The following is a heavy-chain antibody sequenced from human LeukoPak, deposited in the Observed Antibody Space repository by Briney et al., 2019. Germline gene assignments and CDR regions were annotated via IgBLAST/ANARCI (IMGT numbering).Heavy chain of an antibody. CDR1: SYSIRTGYH. V-gene: IGHV4-38-2*02. J-gene: IGHJ4*02. CDR3: ARDRIMIFGVVISSFDY. D-gene: IGHD3-3*01. CDR2: IYHSGNT. Sequence: PSETLSLTCTVSSYSIRTGYHWGWIRQFPGKGLEWIGSIYHSGNTYYNPSLRSRVTISVDTPKNQFSLTLSSVTAADTAVYYCARDRIMIFGVVISSFDYWGQGTLVTVSS.